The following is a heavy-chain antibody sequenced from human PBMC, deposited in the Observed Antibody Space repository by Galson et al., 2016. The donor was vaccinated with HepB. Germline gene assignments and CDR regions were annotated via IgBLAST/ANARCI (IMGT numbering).Heavy chain of an antibody. D-gene: IGHD2-15*01. CDR2: IYPGDSET. V-gene: IGHV5-51*01. CDR1: GFSFTSFW. Sequence: QSGAEVTKPGESLKISCKASGFSFTSFWIGWVRQMPGKGLEWMGIIYPGDSETRYSPSFQGQVTISADKSISTAFLQWSSLKASDTAKYYCAALQGEVDDCSGGSCYGAYFQDWGQGTLVAVSS. CDR3: AALQGEVDDCSGGSCYGAYFQD. J-gene: IGHJ4*02.